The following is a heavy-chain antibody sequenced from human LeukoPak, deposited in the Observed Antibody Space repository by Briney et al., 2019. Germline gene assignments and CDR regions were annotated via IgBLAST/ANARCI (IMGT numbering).Heavy chain of an antibody. J-gene: IGHJ4*02. CDR3: ASPYYGGNSAYPLHY. CDR1: GGSISSGGYS. V-gene: IGHV4-30-2*01. Sequence: SQTLSLTCAVSGGSISSGGYSWSWIRQPPGKGLEWIGYIYHSGSTYYNPSLKSRVTISVDRSKNQFSLKLSSVTAADTAVYYCASPYYGGNSAYPLHYWGQGTLVTVSS. D-gene: IGHD4-23*01. CDR2: IYHSGST.